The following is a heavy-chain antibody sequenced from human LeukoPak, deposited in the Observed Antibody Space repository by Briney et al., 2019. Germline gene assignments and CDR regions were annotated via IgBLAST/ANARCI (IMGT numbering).Heavy chain of an antibody. D-gene: IGHD5-18*01. V-gene: IGHV1-69*05. CDR3: ARAIGKQPYYYYYYMDV. Sequence: SVKVSCKASGGTFSSYAISWVRQAPGQGLEWMGGIIPIFGTANYAQKFQGRVTITTDESTSTAYMELSSLRSEDTAAYYCARAIGKQPYYYYYYMDVWGKGTTVTVSS. J-gene: IGHJ6*03. CDR2: IIPIFGTA. CDR1: GGTFSSYA.